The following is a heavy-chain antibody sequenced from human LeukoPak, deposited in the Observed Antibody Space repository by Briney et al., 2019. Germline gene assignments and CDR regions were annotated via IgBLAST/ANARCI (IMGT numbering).Heavy chain of an antibody. V-gene: IGHV1-18*01. CDR3: ARSPSPGWYEAQVVYYYYMDV. D-gene: IGHD6-19*01. Sequence: ASVKVSCKASGYTFTSYGISWVRQAPGQGLEWMGWISAYNGNTNYAQKLQGRVTMTTDTSTSTAYMELRSLRSDDTAVYYCARSPSPGWYEAQVVYYYYMDVWGKGTTVTVSS. CDR2: ISAYNGNT. J-gene: IGHJ6*03. CDR1: GYTFTSYG.